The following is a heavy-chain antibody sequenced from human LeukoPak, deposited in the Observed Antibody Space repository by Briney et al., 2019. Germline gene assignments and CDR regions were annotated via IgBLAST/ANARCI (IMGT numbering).Heavy chain of an antibody. CDR1: GDTFSRYA. J-gene: IGHJ4*02. CDR2: IIPIFGTA. CDR3: ARRDSSGYLVDY. D-gene: IGHD3-22*01. Sequence: SVRVSCKASGDTFSRYAISWVRQAPGQGLKWMGGIIPIFGTADYAQKFQGRVTITADESTSTAYMELSSLRSEDTAVYYCARRDSSGYLVDYWGQGTLVTVSS. V-gene: IGHV1-69*13.